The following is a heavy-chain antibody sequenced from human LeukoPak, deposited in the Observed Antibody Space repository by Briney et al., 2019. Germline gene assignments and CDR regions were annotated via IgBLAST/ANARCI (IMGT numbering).Heavy chain of an antibody. Sequence: SVKVSCKASGYTFTSYDINWVRQATGQGLEWMGGIIPIFGTANYAQKFQGRVTITADESTSTAYMELSSLRSEDTAVYYCARGSYSSSWYDVCRNYYYYYMDVWGKGTTVTISS. CDR1: GYTFTSYD. V-gene: IGHV1-69*13. J-gene: IGHJ6*03. CDR3: ARGSYSSSWYDVCRNYYYYYMDV. CDR2: IIPIFGTA. D-gene: IGHD6-13*01.